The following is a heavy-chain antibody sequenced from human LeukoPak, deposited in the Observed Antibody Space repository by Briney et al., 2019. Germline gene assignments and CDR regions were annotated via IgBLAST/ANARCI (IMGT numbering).Heavy chain of an antibody. CDR2: ISYDGSNK. CDR3: ARDRMNRDGYADDAFDI. J-gene: IGHJ3*02. Sequence: HPGKSLRLSCAASGFTFSGYPIHWVRQAPGKGLEWVAVISYDGSNKYYADSVKGRFTISRDNSKNTLYLQMNSLRSEDTAVYYCARDRMNRDGYADDAFDIWGQGTMVTVSS. D-gene: IGHD5-24*01. CDR1: GFTFSGYP. V-gene: IGHV3-30-3*01.